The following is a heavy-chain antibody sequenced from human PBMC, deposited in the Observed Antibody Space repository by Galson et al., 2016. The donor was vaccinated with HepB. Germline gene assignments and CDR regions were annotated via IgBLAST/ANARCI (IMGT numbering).Heavy chain of an antibody. CDR3: ATSIGYGSDGTCSSAWDAPFDP. D-gene: IGHD2-15*01. Sequence: SETLSLTCTVSGVSVDSSSFYWGWIRQPPGKGLEWLGSIYFNGDTYYYPSPKSRVTLSLDTSKNQFSLRLTSVIAADTAVYYCATSIGYGSDGTCSSAWDAPFDPWGQGTLVTVSS. V-gene: IGHV4-39*01. J-gene: IGHJ5*02. CDR2: IYFNGDT. CDR1: GVSVDSSSFY.